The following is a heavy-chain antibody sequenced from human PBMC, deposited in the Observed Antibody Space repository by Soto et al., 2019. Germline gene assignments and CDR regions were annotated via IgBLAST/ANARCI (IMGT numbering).Heavy chain of an antibody. Sequence: PGGSVRLSCAASGFTFSSYAMSWVRQAPGKGLEWVSAISGSGGSTYYADSVKGRFTISRDNSKNTLYLQMNSLRAEDTAVYYCARVNKRYFFHGMDVWGQGTTVTVS. CDR1: GFTFSSYA. CDR2: ISGSGGST. V-gene: IGHV3-23*01. D-gene: IGHD3-22*01. CDR3: ARVNKRYFFHGMDV. J-gene: IGHJ6*02.